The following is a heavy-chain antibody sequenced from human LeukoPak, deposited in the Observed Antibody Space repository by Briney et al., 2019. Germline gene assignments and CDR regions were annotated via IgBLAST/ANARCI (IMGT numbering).Heavy chain of an antibody. Sequence: ASVKVSCKASGYTFTSYYMHWVRQAPVQGLEWMGIINPSGGSTSYAQKFQGRVTMTRDTSTSTVYMELSSLRSEDTAVYYCARDPDKDYSYDSSGYYMYYWGQGTLVTVSS. CDR2: INPSGGST. J-gene: IGHJ4*02. CDR3: ARDPDKDYSYDSSGYYMYY. CDR1: GYTFTSYY. V-gene: IGHV1-46*01. D-gene: IGHD3-22*01.